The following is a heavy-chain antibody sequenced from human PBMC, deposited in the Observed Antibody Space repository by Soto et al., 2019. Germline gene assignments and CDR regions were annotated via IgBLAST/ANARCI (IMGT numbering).Heavy chain of an antibody. Sequence: HITLKESGPTLVKPTQTLTLTCTFSGFSLSTRGVGVCWIRQPPGKALEWLALIHWDDDERYSPSLKDELTITRDTSNNQVVLKISNMDSVDTATYYCAHTRWYDSSGYSHFDYWGQGTLVTVSA. D-gene: IGHD3-22*01. CDR3: AHTRWYDSSGYSHFDY. J-gene: IGHJ4*02. CDR1: GFSLSTRGVG. V-gene: IGHV2-5*02. CDR2: IHWDDDE.